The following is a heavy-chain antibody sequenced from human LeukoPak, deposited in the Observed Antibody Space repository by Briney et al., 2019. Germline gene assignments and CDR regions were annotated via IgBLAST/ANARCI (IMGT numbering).Heavy chain of an antibody. Sequence: GGSLRLSCAASGFTFSSYGMSWVRQAPGKGLEWVANIKQDGSEKYYVDSVKGRFTISRDNAKNSLYLQMNSLRAEDTAVYYCARPLGSSGYHYGGAFDIWGQGTMVTVSS. CDR1: GFTFSSYG. V-gene: IGHV3-7*01. D-gene: IGHD3-22*01. J-gene: IGHJ3*02. CDR3: ARPLGSSGYHYGGAFDI. CDR2: IKQDGSEK.